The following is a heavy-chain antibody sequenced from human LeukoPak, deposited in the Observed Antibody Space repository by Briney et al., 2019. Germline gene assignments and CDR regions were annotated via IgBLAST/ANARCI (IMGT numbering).Heavy chain of an antibody. V-gene: IGHV1-2*02. Sequence: ASVKVSCKASGYTFTGYYMNWVRQAPGQGLEWMGWINPNSGGTNYAQKFQGRVTMTRDTSISTAYMELSRLRSDDTAVYYCARTYYYDSSGYLFRPDYWGQGTLVTVSS. J-gene: IGHJ4*02. CDR2: INPNSGGT. CDR1: GYTFTGYY. CDR3: ARTYYYDSSGYLFRPDY. D-gene: IGHD3-22*01.